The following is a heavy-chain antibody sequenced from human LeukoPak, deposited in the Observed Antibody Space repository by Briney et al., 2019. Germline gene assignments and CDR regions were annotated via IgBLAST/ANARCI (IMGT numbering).Heavy chain of an antibody. V-gene: IGHV4-59*01. D-gene: IGHD2-15*01. CDR2: IYYSGST. CDR1: GGSISSYY. J-gene: IGHJ5*02. CDR3: ARGGNCSGGSCYSRYWFDP. Sequence: SETLSLTCTVSGGSISSYYWSWIRQPPGKGLEWIGYIYYSGSTNYNPSLKSRVTISVDTSKNQFSLKLSSVTAADTAVYYCARGGNCSGGSCYSRYWFDPWGQGTLVTVSS.